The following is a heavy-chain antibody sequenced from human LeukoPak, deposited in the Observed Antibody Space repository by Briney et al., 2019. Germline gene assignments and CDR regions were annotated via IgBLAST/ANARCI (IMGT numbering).Heavy chain of an antibody. J-gene: IGHJ4*02. CDR3: AGEGSGSSLDY. Sequence: GGSLRLSCAASGFTFSSYAMHWVRQAPGKGLEWVAVISYDGSNKYYADSVKGRFTISRDNSKNTLYLQMNSLRAEDTAVYYCAGEGSGSSLDYWGQGTLVTVSS. V-gene: IGHV3-30*04. CDR1: GFTFSSYA. CDR2: ISYDGSNK. D-gene: IGHD1-26*01.